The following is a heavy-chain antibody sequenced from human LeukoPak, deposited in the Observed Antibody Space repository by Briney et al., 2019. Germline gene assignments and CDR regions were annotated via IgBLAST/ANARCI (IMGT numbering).Heavy chain of an antibody. CDR1: GFTFSSYA. CDR3: ARYCSGGRCHSGLDP. D-gene: IGHD2-15*01. Sequence: GGSLRLSCAASGFTFSSYAMSWVRQAPGKGLEWDSAITDSTYFADSVKGRFTISRDSSKNTVYLQMNSLRAEDTAVYYCARYCSGGRCHSGLDPWGQGALVTVSS. J-gene: IGHJ5*02. V-gene: IGHV3-23*01. CDR2: ITDST.